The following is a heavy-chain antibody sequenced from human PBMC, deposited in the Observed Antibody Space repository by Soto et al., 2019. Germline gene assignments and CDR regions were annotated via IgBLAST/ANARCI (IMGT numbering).Heavy chain of an antibody. CDR3: AKSFSEYSSGPFDY. CDR1: GFTFSSDS. D-gene: IGHD6-19*01. CDR2: IGRGGIST. J-gene: IGHJ4*02. V-gene: IGHV3-23*01. Sequence: GGSLRLSCAASGFTFSSDSMTWVRQAPGKGLEWVSAIGRGGISTHYADSVKGRFSISKDNSKNTLSLQMNSLRVEDTAIYYCAKSFSEYSSGPFDYWGQGTPVTVSS.